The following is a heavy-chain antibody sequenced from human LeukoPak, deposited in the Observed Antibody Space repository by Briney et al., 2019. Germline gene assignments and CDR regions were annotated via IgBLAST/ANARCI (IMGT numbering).Heavy chain of an antibody. V-gene: IGHV3-7*01. CDR1: EFTFRNYW. J-gene: IGHJ4*02. Sequence: AGGSLRLSCAASEFTFRNYWMCWVRQAPGKGLEWVANIKEDGSEKHYVDSVKGRFTIARDNAKNSLYLQMNRLRVEDTAVYYCARVWWATADYWGQGTLVTVSS. CDR3: ARVWWATADY. CDR2: IKEDGSEK. D-gene: IGHD2-8*02.